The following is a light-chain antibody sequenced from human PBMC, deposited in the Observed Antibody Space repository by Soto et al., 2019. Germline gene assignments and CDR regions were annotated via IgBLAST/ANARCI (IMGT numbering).Light chain of an antibody. J-gene: IGLJ1*01. Sequence: QSALTKPASVSGSPGQSITISCTVTSSDVGGYNYVSWYQQHPGKAPKLIIYEVSNRPSGVSNRVSGSKSGNTASLTLSGLQAEDEAEYYFNSYTSKSTGVFGTGTQLTVL. CDR1: SSDVGGYNY. CDR2: EVS. CDR3: NSYTSKSTGV. V-gene: IGLV2-14*01.